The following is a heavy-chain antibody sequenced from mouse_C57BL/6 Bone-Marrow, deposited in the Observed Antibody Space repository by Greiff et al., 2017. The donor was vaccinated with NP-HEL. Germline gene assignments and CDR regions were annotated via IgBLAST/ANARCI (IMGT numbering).Heavy chain of an antibody. J-gene: IGHJ4*01. CDR2: ISDGGSYT. V-gene: IGHV5-4*01. Sequence: EVQGVESGGGLVKPGGSLKLSCAASGFTFSSYAMSWVRQTPEKRLEWVATISDGGSYTYYPDNVKGRFTISRDTAKNNLYLQRSHLKSEDTAMYYCASPFYYSSRSYAMDYRGQGPSVTV. CDR3: ASPFYYSSRSYAMDY. D-gene: IGHD1-1*01. CDR1: GFTFSSYA.